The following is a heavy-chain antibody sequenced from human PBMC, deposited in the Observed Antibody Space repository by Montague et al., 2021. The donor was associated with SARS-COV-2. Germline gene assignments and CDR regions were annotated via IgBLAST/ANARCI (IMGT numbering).Heavy chain of an antibody. J-gene: IGHJ6*02. Sequence: CAISGDSVSRLGRGSKWHRSSPQTHLQWVGRPLLRTKWFYDYAVSLKSRLTIKPDTSKNQFSLQLNSVTPEDTAVYYCARDIGSAGIYYYYGMDVWGQGTTVTVSS. CDR3: ARDIGSAGIYYYYGMDV. CDR2: PLLRTKWFY. V-gene: IGHV6-1*01. CDR1: GDSVSRLGRG. D-gene: IGHD3-10*01.